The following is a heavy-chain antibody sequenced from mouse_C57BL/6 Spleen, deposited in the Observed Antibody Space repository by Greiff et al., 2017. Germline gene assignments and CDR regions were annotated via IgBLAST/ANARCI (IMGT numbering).Heavy chain of an antibody. Sequence: QVQLQQPGAELVKPGASVKLSCKASGYTFTSYWMHWVKQRPGQGLEWIGEIDPSDSYTNYNEKFKGKSTLTVDKSSSTAYMQLSSLPSEDSAVYYCARHYVYAMDYWGQGTSVTVSS. CDR1: GYTFTSYW. V-gene: IGHV1-69*01. CDR3: ARHYVYAMDY. CDR2: IDPSDSYT. J-gene: IGHJ4*01. D-gene: IGHD1-1*01.